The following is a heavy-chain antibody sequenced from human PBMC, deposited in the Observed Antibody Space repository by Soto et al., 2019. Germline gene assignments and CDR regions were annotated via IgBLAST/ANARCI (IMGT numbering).Heavy chain of an antibody. D-gene: IGHD3-22*01. J-gene: IGHJ4*02. CDR1: GFTFTSSA. V-gene: IGHV1-58*01. CDR2: IVVGSGNT. Sequence: ASVKVSCKASGFTFTSSAVQWVRQARGQRLEWIGWIVVGSGNTNYAQKFQERVTITRDMSTSTAYMELSSLRSEDTAVYYCAAEGYGIVAFDYWGQGXLVTVPS. CDR3: AAEGYGIVAFDY.